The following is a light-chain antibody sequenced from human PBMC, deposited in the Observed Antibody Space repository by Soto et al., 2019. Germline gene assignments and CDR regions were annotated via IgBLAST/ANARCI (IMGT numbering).Light chain of an antibody. CDR3: AAWDDSLNGWV. V-gene: IGLV1-44*01. CDR2: SNN. J-gene: IGLJ3*02. Sequence: QSVLTQPPSASGTPGQRVAIPCSGNSSNIGSNSVNWYQHLPGTAPKLLVYSNNRRPSGVPDRISGSKSGASASLAFSGLQSEDEAEYFCAAWDDSLNGWVFGGGTQLTVL. CDR1: SSNIGSNS.